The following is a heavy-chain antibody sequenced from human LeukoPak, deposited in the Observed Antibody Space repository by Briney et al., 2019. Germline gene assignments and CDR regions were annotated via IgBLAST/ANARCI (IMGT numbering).Heavy chain of an antibody. CDR3: ARDIQIPGIAVAGTPDY. Sequence: GGSLRLSCAASGFTVSSNYMSWVRQAPGKGLEWVSVIYSGGSTYYADSVKGRFTISRDNSKNTLYLQMNSLRAEDTAVYYCARDIQIPGIAVAGTPDYWGQGTLVTVSS. CDR1: GFTVSSNY. J-gene: IGHJ4*02. CDR2: IYSGGST. V-gene: IGHV3-53*01. D-gene: IGHD6-19*01.